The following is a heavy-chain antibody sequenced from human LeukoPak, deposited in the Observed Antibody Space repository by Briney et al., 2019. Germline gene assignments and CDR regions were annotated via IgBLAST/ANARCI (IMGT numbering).Heavy chain of an antibody. CDR2: RYYSGNT. CDR1: GVSISNTDYY. D-gene: IGHD2-15*01. V-gene: IGHV4-30-4*01. CDR3: YRGGI. Sequence: PSQTLSLTCTVSGVSISNTDYYWSWVRQPPGKGLEWIGYRYYSGNTYYNPPPKSRVDISIDTSKNQFFLKLSSVTAADTAVCYCYRGGIWGQGTLVTVSS. J-gene: IGHJ3*02.